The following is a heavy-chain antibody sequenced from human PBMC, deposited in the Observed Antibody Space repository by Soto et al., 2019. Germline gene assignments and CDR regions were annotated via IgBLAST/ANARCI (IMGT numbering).Heavy chain of an antibody. D-gene: IGHD2-2*01. CDR2: IWYDGSNK. V-gene: IGHV3-33*01. J-gene: IGHJ3*02. CDR3: ARGVGGSSLDAFDI. CDR1: GFTFSSYG. Sequence: QVQLVESGGGVVQPGRSLRLSCAASGFTFSSYGMHWVRQAPGKGLEWVAVIWYDGSNKYYADSVKGRFTISRDNSKNTLDLQMNSLRAEDTAVYYCARGVGGSSLDAFDIWGQGTMVTVSS.